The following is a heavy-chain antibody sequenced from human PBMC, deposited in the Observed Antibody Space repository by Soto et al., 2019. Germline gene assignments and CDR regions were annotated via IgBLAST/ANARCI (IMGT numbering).Heavy chain of an antibody. Sequence: QVQLVQSGAEVKKPGSSVKVSCMASGGTFNTFAITWVRQAPGQGLECMGGIIPMFGTAHYAQKFQGRVTITADESTRTVYMDLSSLRSEDTAVYYCARFYPHRGYNAYWGQGTLVTVSS. D-gene: IGHD3-22*01. CDR1: GGTFNTFA. J-gene: IGHJ4*02. V-gene: IGHV1-69*01. CDR2: IIPMFGTA. CDR3: ARFYPHRGYNAY.